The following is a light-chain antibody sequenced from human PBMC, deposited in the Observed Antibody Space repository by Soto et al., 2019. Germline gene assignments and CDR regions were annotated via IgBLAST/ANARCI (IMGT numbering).Light chain of an antibody. V-gene: IGLV1-40*01. CDR2: GNS. CDR3: QSYDSSLGGWV. Sequence: QSVLTQPPSVSGAPGQRVTLSCTGSSSNIGAGYDVHWYQQLPGTAPKLLIDGNSNRPSGVPDRFSGSKSVTSASLAITGLQAEDEADYFCQSYDSSLGGWVFGGGTKLTVL. CDR1: SSNIGAGYD. J-gene: IGLJ3*02.